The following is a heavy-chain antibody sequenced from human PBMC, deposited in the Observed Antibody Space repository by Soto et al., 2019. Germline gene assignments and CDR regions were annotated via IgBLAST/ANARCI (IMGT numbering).Heavy chain of an antibody. V-gene: IGHV3-33*08. J-gene: IGHJ4*02. Sequence: QLLESGGGLVQPGGSLRLSCAASGFTFSDYAMSWVRQAPGKGLEWLAAIWYDGTQKYYADSVKGRFIISRDNSKKTLYLEMNSLRAEDTAVYYCARAGGTTVTGLWHFDSWGQGTLVTVSS. CDR3: ARAGGTTVTGLWHFDS. D-gene: IGHD4-17*01. CDR1: GFTFSDYA. CDR2: IWYDGTQK.